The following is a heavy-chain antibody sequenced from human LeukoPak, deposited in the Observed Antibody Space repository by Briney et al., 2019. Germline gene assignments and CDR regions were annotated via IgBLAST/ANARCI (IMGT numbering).Heavy chain of an antibody. CDR3: AALVDYYDSSGYYVDY. Sequence: GASVKVSCKASGFTFTRSAMQWVRQARGQRPEWIGWIVVGSGNTNYAQKFQERVTISRDMSTSTAYMELSSLRSEDTAVYYCAALVDYYDSSGYYVDYWGQGTLVTVSS. V-gene: IGHV1-58*02. CDR2: IVVGSGNT. J-gene: IGHJ4*02. D-gene: IGHD3-22*01. CDR1: GFTFTRSA.